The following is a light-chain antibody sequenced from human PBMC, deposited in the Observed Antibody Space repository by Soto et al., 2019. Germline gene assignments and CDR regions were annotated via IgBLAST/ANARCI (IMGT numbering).Light chain of an antibody. CDR1: QGIDNY. J-gene: IGKJ4*01. V-gene: IGKV1-17*03. CDR3: LQNRHYPLT. CDR2: AAS. Sequence: DIQMTQSPSAMSASVGDRVTITCRASQGIDNYLAWFQQKPGKVPQRLIYAASTLQSGVPSRFGGSGSGTEFTLTISSLQPEDFATYYCLQNRHYPLTFGGGTKGDIK.